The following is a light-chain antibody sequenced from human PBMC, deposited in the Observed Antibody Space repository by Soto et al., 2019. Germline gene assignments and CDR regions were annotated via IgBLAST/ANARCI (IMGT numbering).Light chain of an antibody. CDR2: GAS. CDR3: QQYDSSPRT. V-gene: IGKV3-20*01. CDR1: QSVGSY. Sequence: EIVLTQSPGTLSLSPGERATLSCRASQSVGSYLTWYQQKPGQAPRLLIYGASSRATGIPDRFSGSGSGTDFTLTITRLEPGDFAVYYCQQYDSSPRTFCQGTKLEIK. J-gene: IGKJ2*01.